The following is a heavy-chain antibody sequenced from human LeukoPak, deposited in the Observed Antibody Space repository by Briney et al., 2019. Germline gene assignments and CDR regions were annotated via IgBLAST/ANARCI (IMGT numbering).Heavy chain of an antibody. CDR2: INPNSGGT. CDR3: AREKYSYGFIVDYYYYMDV. Sequence: GASVKVSCKASGYTFTGYYMHWVRQAPGQGLEWMGWINPNSGGTNYAQKFQGRVTMTRDTSISTAYMELSRLRSDDTAVYYCAREKYSYGFIVDYYYYMDVWGKGTTVTISS. V-gene: IGHV1-2*02. CDR1: GYTFTGYY. J-gene: IGHJ6*03. D-gene: IGHD5-18*01.